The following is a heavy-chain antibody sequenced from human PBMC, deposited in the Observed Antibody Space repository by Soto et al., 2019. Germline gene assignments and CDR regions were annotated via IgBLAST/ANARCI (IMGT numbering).Heavy chain of an antibody. CDR1: GFTFSNAW. Sequence: NPGGSLRLSCAASGFTFSNAWMNWVRQAPGKGLEWVGRIKSKTDGGTTDYAAPVKGRFTISRDDSKNTLYLQMNSLKTEDTAVYYCTTEPIAAAAINWFDPWGQGTLVTVSS. V-gene: IGHV3-15*07. D-gene: IGHD6-13*01. CDR3: TTEPIAAAAINWFDP. J-gene: IGHJ5*02. CDR2: IKSKTDGGTT.